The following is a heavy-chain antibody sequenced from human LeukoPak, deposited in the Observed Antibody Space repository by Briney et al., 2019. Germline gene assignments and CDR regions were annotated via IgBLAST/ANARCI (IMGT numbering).Heavy chain of an antibody. Sequence: GGSLRLSCAASGFTFSSYSMNWARQAPGKGLAWVSSISSSSSYIYYADSVKGRFTISRDNAKNSLYLQMNSLRAEDTAVYYCARGLGTTVTTDYWGQGTLVTVSS. CDR2: ISSSSSYI. J-gene: IGHJ4*02. CDR1: GFTFSSYS. D-gene: IGHD4-17*01. V-gene: IGHV3-21*01. CDR3: ARGLGTTVTTDY.